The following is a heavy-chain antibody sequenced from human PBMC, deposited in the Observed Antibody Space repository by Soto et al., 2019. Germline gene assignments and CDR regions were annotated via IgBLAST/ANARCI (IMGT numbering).Heavy chain of an antibody. J-gene: IGHJ4*02. CDR1: GYTFTSYA. CDR2: INAGNGNT. V-gene: IGHV1-3*05. Sequence: QVQLVQSGAEEKKPGASVKVSCKASGYTFTSYAMHWVRQAPGQRLEWMGWINAGNGNTKYSQKFQGRVTITRDTSASTAYMELSSLRSDDTAVYYCARVGGWFFPDYWGQGTLVTVSS. CDR3: ARVGGWFFPDY. D-gene: IGHD2-15*01.